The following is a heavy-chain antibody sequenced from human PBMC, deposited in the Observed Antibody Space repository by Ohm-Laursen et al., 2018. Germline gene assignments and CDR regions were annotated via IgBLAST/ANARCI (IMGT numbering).Heavy chain of an antibody. CDR2: IDHGGNT. CDR1: GGSFNTFY. D-gene: IGHD2-2*01. Sequence: GTLSLTCVVYGGSFNTFYWSWIRQPPGKGLEWIGEIDHGGNTKYNPSLKSRVTISVDTSKNQFSLDLSSVTAADTALYYCASLCIGTNCYHTFASWGQGTLITVSS. CDR3: ASLCIGTNCYHTFAS. J-gene: IGHJ4*02. V-gene: IGHV4-34*01.